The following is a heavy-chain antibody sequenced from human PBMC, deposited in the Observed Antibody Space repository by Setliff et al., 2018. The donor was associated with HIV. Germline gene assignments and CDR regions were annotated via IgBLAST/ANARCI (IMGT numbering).Heavy chain of an antibody. CDR2: IYSDGST. J-gene: IGHJ4*02. CDR3: ARVRLYNSALDY. Sequence: GGSMRLSCAASGFTVSSYYMSWVRQAPGKGLEWVSTIYSDGSTYHADSVKGRFTLSRDTSKNTLPLQMNTLRPEDTAVYFCARVRLYNSALDYWGQGTLVTVS. CDR1: GFTVSSYY. D-gene: IGHD3-22*01. V-gene: IGHV3-66*02.